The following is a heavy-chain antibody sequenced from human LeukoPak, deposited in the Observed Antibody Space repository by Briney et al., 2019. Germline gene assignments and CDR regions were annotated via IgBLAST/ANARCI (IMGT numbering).Heavy chain of an antibody. CDR1: GFTVSSNY. CDR3: ALIQDSSGWYSFDP. V-gene: IGHV3-53*04. Sequence: GGSLRLSCAASGFTVSSNYMSWVRQAPGKGLEWVSVIYSGGSTYYADSVKGRFTISRHNSKNTLYLQMNSLRAEDMAVYYCALIQDSSGWYSFDPWGQGTLVTVSS. CDR2: IYSGGST. D-gene: IGHD6-19*01. J-gene: IGHJ5*02.